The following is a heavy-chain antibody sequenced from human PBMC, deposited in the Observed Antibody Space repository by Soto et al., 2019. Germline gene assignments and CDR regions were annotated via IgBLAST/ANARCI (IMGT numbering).Heavy chain of an antibody. J-gene: IGHJ6*02. CDR1: GGSISSGGYS. V-gene: IGHV4-30-2*01. CDR3: ARVGVLVPAAMEDSYYGMDV. Sequence: SETLSLTCAVSGGSISSGGYSWSWIRQPPGKGLEWIGYIYHSGSTYYNPSLKSRVTISVDRSKNQFSLKLSSVTAADTAVYYCARVGVLVPAAMEDSYYGMDVWGQGTTVTVSS. D-gene: IGHD2-2*01. CDR2: IYHSGST.